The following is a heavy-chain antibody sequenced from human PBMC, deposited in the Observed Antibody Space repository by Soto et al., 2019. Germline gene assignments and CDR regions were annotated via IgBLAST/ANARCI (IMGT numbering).Heavy chain of an antibody. D-gene: IGHD3-10*01. J-gene: IGHJ4*02. CDR2: ISAGSDST. CDR3: AKDKGGVIY. V-gene: IGHV3-23*01. CDR1: GFIFSSYA. Sequence: GGSLRLSCAASGFIFSSYAMNWVRQVPGKGLEWVSAISAGSDSTYYADSVKGRFSISRDNSKNTLYLHMNSLRAEDTAVYYWAKDKGGVIYWGQGTKVTVSS.